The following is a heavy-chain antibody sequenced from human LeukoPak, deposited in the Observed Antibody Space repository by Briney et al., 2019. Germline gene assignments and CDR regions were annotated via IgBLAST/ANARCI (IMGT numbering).Heavy chain of an antibody. CDR1: GFTFSSYA. CDR2: ISGSGATT. CDR3: AKVPGYCSSTSCYEYLDV. J-gene: IGHJ6*02. V-gene: IGHV3-23*01. D-gene: IGHD2-2*03. Sequence: QPGGSLRLSCAASGFTFSSYAMSWVRQAPGKGLEWVSAISGSGATTYYADSVKGRFTISRDNSKNTLYLQMNSLRAEDTAVYYCAKVPGYCSSTSCYEYLDVWGQGTTVTVSS.